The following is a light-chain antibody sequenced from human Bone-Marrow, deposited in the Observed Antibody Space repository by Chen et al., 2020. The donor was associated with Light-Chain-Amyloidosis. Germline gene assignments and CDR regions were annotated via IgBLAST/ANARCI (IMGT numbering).Light chain of an antibody. CDR1: SSAVGSYNY. CDR3: SSFTSSTTWV. V-gene: IGLV2-14*01. Sequence: QSALTQPASVSGSPGQSITISCPGTSSAVGSYNYVPWYQHHPGKAPKLMICEVSNRPSGVSDRFSGSKSGNTASLTISGLQAEDEADYYCSSFTSSTTWVFGGGTKLTVL. CDR2: EVS. J-gene: IGLJ3*02.